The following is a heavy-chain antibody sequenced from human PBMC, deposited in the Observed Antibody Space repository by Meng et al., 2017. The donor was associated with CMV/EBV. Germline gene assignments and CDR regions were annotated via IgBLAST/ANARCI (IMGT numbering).Heavy chain of an antibody. Sequence: SFSCSNCWMWVRQPPGKGLVWIGELYHSGSTNYNPSLKSRVTISVDKAKNLFSLKLSSVTAADTAVYYCARLTYGSGSYYPAVGFDYWGQGTLVTVSS. CDR1: SFSCSNC. J-gene: IGHJ4*02. V-gene: IGHV4-4*02. CDR2: LYHSGST. D-gene: IGHD3-10*01. CDR3: ARLTYGSGSYYPAVGFDY.